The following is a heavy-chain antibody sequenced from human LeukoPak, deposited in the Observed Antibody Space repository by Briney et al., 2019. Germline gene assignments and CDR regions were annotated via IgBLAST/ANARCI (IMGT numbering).Heavy chain of an antibody. CDR2: IGGSSTSL. D-gene: IGHD2-2*02. Sequence: GGSLRLSCAASGFTFSTYAMNWVRQAPGEGLEWVSSIGGSSTSLYYADSLKGRFTISRDNAKNSLYLQLNSLRAEDTAVYYCARDIGDCSSLSCYNHYYYMDVWGKGTTVTVSS. J-gene: IGHJ6*03. CDR3: ARDIGDCSSLSCYNHYYYMDV. V-gene: IGHV3-21*01. CDR1: GFTFSTYA.